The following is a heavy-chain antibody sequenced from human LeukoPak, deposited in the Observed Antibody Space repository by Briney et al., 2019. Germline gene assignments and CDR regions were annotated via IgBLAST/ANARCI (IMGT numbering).Heavy chain of an antibody. CDR1: GFTFSNAW. CDR2: IKSKTDGGTT. V-gene: IGHV3-15*01. Sequence: GGSLRLSCAASGFTFSNAWMSWVRQAPGKGLEWVGRIKSKTDGGTTDYAALVKGRFTISRDDSKNTLYLQMNSLKTEDTAVYYAVATIRHGGSDYFDYWGQGTLVTVSS. J-gene: IGHJ4*02. CDR3: VATIRHGGSDYFDY. D-gene: IGHD5-12*01.